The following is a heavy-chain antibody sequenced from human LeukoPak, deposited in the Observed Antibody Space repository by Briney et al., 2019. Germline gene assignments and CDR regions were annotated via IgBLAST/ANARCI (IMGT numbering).Heavy chain of an antibody. CDR1: GFTFIDYS. V-gene: IGHV3-48*01. J-gene: IGHJ4*01. Sequence: GGSLRLSCAASGFTFIDYSMNWVRQAPGKGLEWISYIGISSGNTKYADSVKGRFTISRDKARNSLCLQMNSLRVEDTAMYYCARDHRYAFDNWGHGTLVTVSS. D-gene: IGHD5-12*01. CDR3: ARDHRYAFDN. CDR2: IGISSGNT.